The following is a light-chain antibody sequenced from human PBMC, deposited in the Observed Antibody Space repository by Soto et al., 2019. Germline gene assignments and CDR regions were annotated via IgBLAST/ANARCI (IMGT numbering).Light chain of an antibody. CDR2: AAS. J-gene: IGKJ3*01. V-gene: IGKV1-27*01. CDR3: QKYDSAPFT. CDR1: QGIGNY. Sequence: DIQMTQSPSSLSASVGDRVTITCRAGQGIGNYLAWYQQKPGKVPKLLIYAASTLQSGVPSRFSGSESGTDFTLTISSLQPEDVATYFCQKYDSAPFTFGPGTKVDIK.